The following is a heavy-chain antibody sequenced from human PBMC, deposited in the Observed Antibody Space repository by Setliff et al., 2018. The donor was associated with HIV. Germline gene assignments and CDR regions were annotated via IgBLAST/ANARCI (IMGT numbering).Heavy chain of an antibody. D-gene: IGHD3-22*01. Sequence: ASVKVSCKASGYTFTSYGISWVRQAPGQGLEWMGWINPYNGNTNYAQKLQGRVAITADKSTSTAYMELSSLRSEDTAVYYCARTHYHSSGWFYYYYYYMDVWGKGTTVTVSS. J-gene: IGHJ6*03. CDR1: GYTFTSYG. CDR2: INPYNGNT. CDR3: ARTHYHSSGWFYYYYYYMDV. V-gene: IGHV1-18*04.